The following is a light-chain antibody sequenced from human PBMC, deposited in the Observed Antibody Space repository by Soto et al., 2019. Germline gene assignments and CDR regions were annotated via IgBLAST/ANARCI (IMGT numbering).Light chain of an antibody. Sequence: QSALTQPASVSGSPGQSITISCTGTSSDVGSYNLVSWYQQHPGKAPKLMIYEVSKRPSGVSNRFSGSKSGNTASLTISGPQAEDEADYYCCSYAGSSTEVFGTGTKLTVL. CDR3: CSYAGSSTEV. J-gene: IGLJ1*01. CDR2: EVS. CDR1: SSDVGSYNL. V-gene: IGLV2-23*02.